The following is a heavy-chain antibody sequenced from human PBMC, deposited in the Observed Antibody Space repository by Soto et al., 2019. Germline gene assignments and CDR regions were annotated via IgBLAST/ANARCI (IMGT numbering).Heavy chain of an antibody. Sequence: GGSLRLSCAASGFTFGSYGMHWVRQAPGKGLEWVAVISYDGSNKYYADSVKGRFTISRDNSKNTLYLQMNSLRAEDTAVYYCAKDLRFLEWLSLVGSYYFDYWGQGTLVTVSS. CDR2: ISYDGSNK. CDR3: AKDLRFLEWLSLVGSYYFDY. J-gene: IGHJ4*02. D-gene: IGHD3-3*01. CDR1: GFTFGSYG. V-gene: IGHV3-30*18.